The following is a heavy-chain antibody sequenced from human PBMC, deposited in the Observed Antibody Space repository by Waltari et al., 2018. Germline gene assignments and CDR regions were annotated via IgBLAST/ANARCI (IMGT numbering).Heavy chain of an antibody. CDR3: LNYDFDS. CDR2: INNDGRII. Sequence: DVQVVESGGGLVRPGGSLRLSCTGSGFNFSNYFIHWVRQPPGKGPVWVARINNDGRIINYADSVKGLFTISRDNAKSTVYLQMNNLRGEDTALYYCLNYDFDSWGQGTLVTVSS. D-gene: IGHD1-7*01. J-gene: IGHJ4*02. V-gene: IGHV3-74*01. CDR1: GFNFSNYF.